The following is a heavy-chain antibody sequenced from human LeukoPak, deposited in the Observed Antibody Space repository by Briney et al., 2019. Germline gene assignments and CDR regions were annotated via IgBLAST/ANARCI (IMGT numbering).Heavy chain of an antibody. V-gene: IGHV1-69*13. CDR2: IIPIFGTA. D-gene: IGHD1-1*01. CDR3: ARGGWNDDLYYFDY. J-gene: IGHJ4*02. CDR1: GGTFSSYA. Sequence: SVTVSCKASGGTFSSYAISWVRQAPGQGLEWMGGIIPIFGTANYAQKFQGRVTITADESTSTAYMELSSLRSEDTAVYYCARGGWNDDLYYFDYWGQGTLVTVSS.